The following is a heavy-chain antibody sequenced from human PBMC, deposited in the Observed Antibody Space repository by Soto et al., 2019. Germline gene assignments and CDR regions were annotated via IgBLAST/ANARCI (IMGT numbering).Heavy chain of an antibody. CDR2: ISSSGSTI. Sequence: PGGSLRLSCAASGFTFSDYYMSWIRQAPGKGLEWVSYISSSGSTIYYADSVKGRFTISRDNAKNSLYLQMNSLRAEDTAVYYCARDRPYCSSTSCYPFDAFDIWGQGTMVTVSS. J-gene: IGHJ3*02. CDR1: GFTFSDYY. CDR3: ARDRPYCSSTSCYPFDAFDI. D-gene: IGHD2-2*01. V-gene: IGHV3-11*01.